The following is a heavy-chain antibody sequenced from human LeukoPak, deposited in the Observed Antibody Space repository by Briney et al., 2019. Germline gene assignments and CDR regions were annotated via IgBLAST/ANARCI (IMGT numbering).Heavy chain of an antibody. CDR1: EFTFSSYA. CDR2: ISAGGGTT. J-gene: IGHJ6*03. D-gene: IGHD6-19*01. V-gene: IGHV3-23*01. Sequence: GGSLTLSCAASEFTFSSYAMTWVRQAPGKGLEWVLGISAGGGTTYYADSVKGRFTISRDNSKKTVCLQMNSLRAEDTAVNYYAKDSSGWSHIYMDVWGKGTTVTVSS. CDR3: AKDSSGWSHIYMDV.